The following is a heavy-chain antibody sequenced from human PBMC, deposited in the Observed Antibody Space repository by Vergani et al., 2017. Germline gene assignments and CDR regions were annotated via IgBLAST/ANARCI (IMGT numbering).Heavy chain of an antibody. CDR2: IRYDGSNK. CDR1: GFTFSSYG. CDR3: ANLGLVAVAGYNGFDP. J-gene: IGHJ5*02. Sequence: QVQLVESGGGVVQPGGSLRLSCAASGFTFSSYGMHWVRQAPGKGLEWVAFIRYDGSNKYYADSVKGRFTISRDNSKNTLYLQMNSLRAEDTAVYYRANLGLVAVAGYNGFDPWGQGTLVTVSS. D-gene: IGHD6-19*01. V-gene: IGHV3-30*02.